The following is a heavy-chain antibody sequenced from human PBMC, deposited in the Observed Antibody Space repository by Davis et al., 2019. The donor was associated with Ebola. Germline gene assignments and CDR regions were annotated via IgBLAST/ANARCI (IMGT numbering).Heavy chain of an antibody. J-gene: IGHJ4*02. CDR2: INTDGSFT. D-gene: IGHD2-2*01. CDR3: ARSSYQPDW. V-gene: IGHV3-74*01. Sequence: PGGSLRLPCPASGFTFSSYWMHWVRQTPGKGLVWVSRINTDGSFTDYADSVKGRFTISRDNARNTVSLQMNSLRAEDTALYYCARSSYQPDWWGQGTLVTVSS. CDR1: GFTFSSYW.